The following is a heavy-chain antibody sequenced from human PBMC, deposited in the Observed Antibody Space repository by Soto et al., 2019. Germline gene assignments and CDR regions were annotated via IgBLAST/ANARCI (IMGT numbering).Heavy chain of an antibody. V-gene: IGHV1-46*01. CDR2: INPSGGST. CDR3: ARQGIPYNSGSGDYFYYYYNYMDV. CDR1: GDTFTSYY. D-gene: IGHD3-10*01. Sequence: GASVKVSCKASGDTFTSYYMHWVRQAPGQGLEWMGIINPSGGSTSYAQKFQGRVTMTRDTSTSTVYMELSSPRSEDTAVYYCARQGIPYNSGSGDYFYYYYNYMDVWGKGTTVTVSS. J-gene: IGHJ6*03.